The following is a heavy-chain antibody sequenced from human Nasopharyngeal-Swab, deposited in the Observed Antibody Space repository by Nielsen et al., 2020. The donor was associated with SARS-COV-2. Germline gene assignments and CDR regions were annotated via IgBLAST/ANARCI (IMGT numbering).Heavy chain of an antibody. J-gene: IGHJ4*02. D-gene: IGHD2-15*01. CDR1: SESLSAYY. CDR3: ARGPLDSTHDFDY. V-gene: IGHV4-34*01. Sequence: SETLSLTCAVNSESLSAYYWSWIRQPPGNGLEWIGQIHQSGITYYNAPLKSRVIISVEMSKNQISLKLNSVTAADTAVYYCARGPLDSTHDFDYWDQGTLVTVSS. CDR2: IHQSGIT.